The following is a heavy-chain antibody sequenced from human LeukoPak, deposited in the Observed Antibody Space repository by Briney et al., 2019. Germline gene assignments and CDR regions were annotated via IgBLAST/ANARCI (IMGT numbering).Heavy chain of an antibody. CDR3: ARGYSRAAFDI. D-gene: IGHD2-15*01. CDR1: GFTFSNYL. CDR2: ISSTGGTI. J-gene: IGHJ3*02. V-gene: IGHV3-48*01. Sequence: GGSLRLSCVGSGFTFSNYLMNWVRQAPGKGLEWVSFISSTGGTIYYADAVKGRFTVSRDNAKNSLLLQMNSLRAEDTALYCARGYSRAAFDIWGQGTMVTVSS.